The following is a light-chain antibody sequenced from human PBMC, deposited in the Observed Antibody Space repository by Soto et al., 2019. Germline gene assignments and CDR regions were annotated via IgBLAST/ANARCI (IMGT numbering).Light chain of an antibody. V-gene: IGKV1-5*03. J-gene: IGKJ1*01. CDR2: KAS. Sequence: DIQMTQSPSTLSASVGDRVTITCRASQSINDWLAWYQQKPGKAPKFLIYKASNLEGGVPSRFSGSGSGTEFTLTISSVQPDDFATYYCQYWDDYSWTFGQGTKVEIK. CDR1: QSINDW. CDR3: QYWDDYSWT.